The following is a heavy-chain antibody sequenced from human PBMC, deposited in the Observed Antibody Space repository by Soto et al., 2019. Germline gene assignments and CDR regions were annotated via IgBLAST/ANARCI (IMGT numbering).Heavy chain of an antibody. J-gene: IGHJ5*01. CDR3: ATPYSSSWSAPWFDS. Sequence: GASVKVSCKASGFTFTSSAVQWVRQARGQRLEWIGWIVVGSGNTNYAQKFQERATITRDMSTSTAYMELSSLRSEDTAVYYCATPYSSSWSAPWFDSWGQGALVTVSS. V-gene: IGHV1-58*01. CDR1: GFTFTSSA. CDR2: IVVGSGNT. D-gene: IGHD6-13*01.